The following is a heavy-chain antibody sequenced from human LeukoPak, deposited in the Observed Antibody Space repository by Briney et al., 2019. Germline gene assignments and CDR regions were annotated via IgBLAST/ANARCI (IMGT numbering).Heavy chain of an antibody. CDR1: GFSFTTSW. J-gene: IGHJ4*02. CDR3: VRVLDGYCSGGSCYYAD. Sequence: GGSLRRSCAASGFSFTTSWMHWVRQVPGKGLAWVSRVSSDGGTARHADSVEGRITVSRDNAKNTLYLQMDSLRVEDTAVYYCVRVLDGYCSGGSCYYADWGQGTLVTVFS. D-gene: IGHD2-15*01. CDR2: VSSDGGTA. V-gene: IGHV3-74*01.